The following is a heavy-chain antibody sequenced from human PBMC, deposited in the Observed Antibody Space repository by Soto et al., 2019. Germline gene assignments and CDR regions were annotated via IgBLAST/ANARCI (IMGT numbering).Heavy chain of an antibody. J-gene: IGHJ6*02. CDR1: VGKFHGDP. D-gene: IGHD2-15*01. CDR2: IIPMFETV. V-gene: IGHV1-69*01. Sequence: SVEWSCKASVGKFHGDPVSWVQQAPGQGLEWMGGIIPMFETVNYAQRFKGRLTIAADESTSTAYMELTSLASAESPIYFCARGLRTGNYGMDVWGQGTTVADS. CDR3: ARGLRTGNYGMDV.